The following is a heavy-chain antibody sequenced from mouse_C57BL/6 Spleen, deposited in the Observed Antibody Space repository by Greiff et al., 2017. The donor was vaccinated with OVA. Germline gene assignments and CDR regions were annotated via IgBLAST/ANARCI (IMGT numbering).Heavy chain of an antibody. Sequence: VQLQQPGAELVKPGASVKLSCKASGYTFTSYWMPWVTQRPGQGLEWIGNIDPSASETHYNPKFKDKATLTVDKSSSTAYMRLSSLTAEDSAVCDGARKGDSDEGYFDVWGTGTTVTVSS. CDR2: IDPSASET. D-gene: IGHD2-12*01. CDR3: ARKGDSDEGYFDV. J-gene: IGHJ1*03. CDR1: GYTFTSYW. V-gene: IGHV1-52*01.